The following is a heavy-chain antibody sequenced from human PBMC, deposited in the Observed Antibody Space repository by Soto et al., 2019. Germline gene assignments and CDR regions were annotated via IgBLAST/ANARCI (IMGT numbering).Heavy chain of an antibody. J-gene: IGHJ3*02. D-gene: IGHD3-22*01. CDR2: IWYDGSNK. CDR1: GFTFSSYG. CDR3: ARDGYYYDSSGYLNEGPAFDI. Sequence: QVQLVESGGGVVQPGRSLRLSCAASGFTFSSYGMHWVRQAPGKGLEWVAVIWYDGSNKYYADSVKGRFTISRDNSKNTLYLQMNSLRAEDTAVYYCARDGYYYDSSGYLNEGPAFDIWGQGTMVTVSS. V-gene: IGHV3-33*01.